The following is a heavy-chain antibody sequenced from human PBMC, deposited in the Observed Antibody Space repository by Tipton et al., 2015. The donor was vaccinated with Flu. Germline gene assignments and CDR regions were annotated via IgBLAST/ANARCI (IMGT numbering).Heavy chain of an antibody. V-gene: IGHV4-61*02. CDR3: ARDFIGWGFSYFDY. CDR1: GDSISSGSYY. J-gene: IGHJ4*02. CDR2: VYTSGST. Sequence: LRLSCTVSGDSISSGSYYWSWIRQPAGKGLEWIGRVYTSGSTNYNPSLKSRVTVSLDTSKNQFSLKLSSVTAADTAVYYCARDFIGWGFSYFDYWGQGTLVTVSS. D-gene: IGHD3-10*01.